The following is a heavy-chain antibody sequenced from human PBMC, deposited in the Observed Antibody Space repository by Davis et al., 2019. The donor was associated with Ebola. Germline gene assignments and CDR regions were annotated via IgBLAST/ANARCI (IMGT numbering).Heavy chain of an antibody. J-gene: IGHJ6*02. D-gene: IGHD4-17*01. CDR1: GGSFSGYY. Sequence: SETLSLTCAVYGGSFSGYYWSWIRQHPGKGLEWIGYIYYSGSTYYNPSLKSRVTISVDTSKNQFSLRLSSVTAADTAVYYCARVNGDYYYYGMDVWGQGTTVTVSS. V-gene: IGHV4-34*01. CDR2: IYYSGST. CDR3: ARVNGDYYYYGMDV.